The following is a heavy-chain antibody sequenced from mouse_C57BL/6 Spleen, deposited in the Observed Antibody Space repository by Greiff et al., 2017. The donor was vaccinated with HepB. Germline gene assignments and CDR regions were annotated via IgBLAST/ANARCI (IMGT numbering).Heavy chain of an antibody. Sequence: QVQLKQPGAELVKPGASVKLSCKASGYTFTSYWMHWVKQRPGQGLEWIGMIHPNSGSTNYNEKFKSKATLTVDKSSSTAYMQLSSLTSEDSAVYYCARIYYYGSSYDYYAMDYWGQGTSVTVSS. J-gene: IGHJ4*01. CDR3: ARIYYYGSSYDYYAMDY. CDR2: IHPNSGST. V-gene: IGHV1-64*01. D-gene: IGHD1-1*01. CDR1: GYTFTSYW.